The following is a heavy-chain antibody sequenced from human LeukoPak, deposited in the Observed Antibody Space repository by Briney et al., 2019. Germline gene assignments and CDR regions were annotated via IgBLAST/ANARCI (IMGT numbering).Heavy chain of an antibody. D-gene: IGHD3-3*01. CDR3: AKTPSQPYDFWSGYSRGDY. J-gene: IGHJ4*02. CDR1: GFTFSSYA. V-gene: IGHV3-23*01. CDR2: ISGSGGST. Sequence: GGSLRLSCADSGFTFSSYAMSWVRQAPGKGLEWVSAISGSGGSTYYADSVRGRFTISRDNSKDTLYLQMNSLRAEDTAVYYCAKTPSQPYDFWSGYSRGDYWGQGTLVTVSS.